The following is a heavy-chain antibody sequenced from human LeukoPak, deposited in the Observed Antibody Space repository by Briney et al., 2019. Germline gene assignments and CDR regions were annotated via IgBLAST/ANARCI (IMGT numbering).Heavy chain of an antibody. V-gene: IGHV3-30-3*01. J-gene: IGHJ4*02. D-gene: IGHD2-2*01. CDR3: ARDQWRYCSSTSCYAGLDY. CDR2: ISYDGSNK. CDR1: GFTFSSYA. Sequence: GGSLRLPCAASGFTFSSYAMHWVRQAPGKGLEWVAVISYDGSNKYYADSVKGRFTISRDNSKNTLYLQMNSLRAEDTAVYYCARDQWRYCSSTSCYAGLDYWGQGTLVTVSS.